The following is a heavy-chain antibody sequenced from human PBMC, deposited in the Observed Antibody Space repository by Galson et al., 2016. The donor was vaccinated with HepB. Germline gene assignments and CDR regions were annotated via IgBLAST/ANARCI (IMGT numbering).Heavy chain of an antibody. CDR2: IPHDGSEP. Sequence: SLRLSCAAAGFTFRSYGMHWVRQAPGKGLEWVAVIPHDGSEPSYTDSAKGRFTISRDNPKSTVYLQMHRLRPEDTAIYYCAKPRRFGVAESYFYAMDVWGPGTLVTVSS. CDR1: GFTFRSYG. D-gene: IGHD3-10*01. V-gene: IGHV3-30*18. J-gene: IGHJ4*02. CDR3: AKPRRFGVAESYFYAMDV.